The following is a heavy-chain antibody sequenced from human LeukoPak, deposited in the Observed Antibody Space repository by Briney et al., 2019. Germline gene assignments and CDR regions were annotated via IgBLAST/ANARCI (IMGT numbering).Heavy chain of an antibody. CDR3: ARQAVLLRYFAYYFDY. D-gene: IGHD3-9*01. CDR1: GGSISSSSYY. CDR2: IYYSGST. J-gene: IGHJ4*02. V-gene: IGHV4-39*01. Sequence: TSETLSLTCTVSGGSISSSSYYWGWIRQPPGKGLEWIGSIYYSGSTYYNPSLKSRVTISVDTSKNQFSLKLSSVTAADTAVYYCARQAVLLRYFAYYFDYWGQGTLVTVSS.